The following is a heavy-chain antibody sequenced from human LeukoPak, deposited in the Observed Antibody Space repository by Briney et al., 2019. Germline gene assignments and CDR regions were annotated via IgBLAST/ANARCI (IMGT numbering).Heavy chain of an antibody. CDR3: ATCVAVPGLPDS. D-gene: IGHD6-19*01. V-gene: IGHV3-7*02. CDR1: GFTFSDYW. CDR2: IKQDGREK. Sequence: GGSLRLSCVASGFTFSDYWMAWVRQAPGKGLEWVANIKQDGREKYYVDSVKGRFAISRDNAKNSLYLLMNSVRAEDTAVHYCATCVAVPGLPDSWGQGTLVHVSS. J-gene: IGHJ4*02.